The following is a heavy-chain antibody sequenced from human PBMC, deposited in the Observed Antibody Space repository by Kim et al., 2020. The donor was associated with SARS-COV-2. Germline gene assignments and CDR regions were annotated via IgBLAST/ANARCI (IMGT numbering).Heavy chain of an antibody. J-gene: IGHJ4*02. D-gene: IGHD3-22*01. CDR1: GGSISSGSYY. Sequence: SETLSLTCTVSGGSISSGSYYWSWIRQPAGKGLEWIGRIYTSGSTNYNPSLKSRVTISVDTSKNQFSLKLSSVTAADTAVYYCARASYYYDSSGYYSPFDYWGQGTLFTVSS. CDR3: ARASYYYDSSGYYSPFDY. V-gene: IGHV4-61*02. CDR2: IYTSGST.